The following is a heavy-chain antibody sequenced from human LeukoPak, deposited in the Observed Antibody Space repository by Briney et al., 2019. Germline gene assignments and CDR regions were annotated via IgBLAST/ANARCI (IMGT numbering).Heavy chain of an antibody. V-gene: IGHV5-51*01. CDR2: IYPGDSDT. CDR3: AASYYYDSSGDYYFDY. CDR1: GCSFTSYW. D-gene: IGHD3-22*01. Sequence: GASLQISSKGAGCSFTSYWIGWGRRLPGKGLEGMGIIYPGDSDTRYSPSFQGQVTISADKSISTAYLQWSSLKASDTAMYYCAASYYYDSSGDYYFDYWGQGTLVTVSS. J-gene: IGHJ4*02.